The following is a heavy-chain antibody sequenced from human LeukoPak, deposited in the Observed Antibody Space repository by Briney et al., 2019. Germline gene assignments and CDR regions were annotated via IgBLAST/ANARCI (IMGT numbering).Heavy chain of an antibody. CDR1: AGSFSGNY. J-gene: IGHJ3*02. CDR2: INHSGTT. CDR3: AIKVGSIQFDI. Sequence: SETLSLTGAGYAGSFSGNYWSWIRQPPGNGLEWMGDINHSGTTNYNPSHKSRGTISVDTSKNQFSLRLSSETAADTAVYYCAIKVGSIQFDIWGQGTMATVSS. V-gene: IGHV4-34*01. D-gene: IGHD1-26*01.